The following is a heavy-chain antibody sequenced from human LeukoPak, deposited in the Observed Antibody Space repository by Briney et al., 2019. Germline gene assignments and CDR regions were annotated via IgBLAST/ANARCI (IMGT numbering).Heavy chain of an antibody. CDR1: GFTFSSYW. CDR2: IKTDGSST. D-gene: IGHD3-9*01. J-gene: IGHJ3*02. CDR3: ANGAKYNILTGFRASRDDAFDI. V-gene: IGHV3-74*01. Sequence: GGSLRLSCAASGFTFSSYWMHWVRHVPGKGLMWVSRIKTDGSSTSYADSVRGRFTISRDNAKNTLYLQMNSLRVEDTAVYYCANGAKYNILTGFRASRDDAFDIWGQGTMVTVSS.